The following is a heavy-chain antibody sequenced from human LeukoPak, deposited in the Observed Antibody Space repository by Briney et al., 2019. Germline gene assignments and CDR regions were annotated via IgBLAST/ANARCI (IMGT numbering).Heavy chain of an antibody. CDR3: AKLFYTASVYYYYGMDV. CDR1: GFIVGDHA. CDR2: IRSNYYGATT. D-gene: IGHD3-16*01. V-gene: IGHV3-49*04. J-gene: IGHJ6*02. Sequence: PGRSLRLSCTSSGFIVGDHAMSWVRRAPGKGLEWVGFIRSNYYGATTEYAASVKGRFTLSRDNSKSTLYLQMNSLRAEDTAVYYCAKLFYTASVYYYYGMDVWGQGTTVTVSS.